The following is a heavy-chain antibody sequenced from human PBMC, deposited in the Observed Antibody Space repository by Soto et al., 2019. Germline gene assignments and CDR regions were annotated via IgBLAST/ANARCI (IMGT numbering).Heavy chain of an antibody. CDR3: AKDSSSAYYYYGMDV. V-gene: IGHV3-30*18. CDR2: ISYDGSNK. Sequence: GRSLRLSCAASGFTFSSYGMHWVRQAPGKGLEWVAVISYDGSNKYYADSVKGRFTISRDNSKNTLYLQMNSLRAEDTAVYYCAKDSSSAYYYYGMDVWGQGTTVTVSS. CDR1: GFTFSSYG. D-gene: IGHD6-6*01. J-gene: IGHJ6*02.